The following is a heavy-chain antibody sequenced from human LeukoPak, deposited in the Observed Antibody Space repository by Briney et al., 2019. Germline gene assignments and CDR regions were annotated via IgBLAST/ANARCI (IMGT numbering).Heavy chain of an antibody. V-gene: IGHV4-61*01. Sequence: TSETLSLTCTVSGGSVNSGSYYWNWIRQPPGKGLEWIGYIHYSGSSNYNPSLKSRVTISLDMSKNQFSLKLSSVTAADTAVYYCARDLYYYGAGRSFDYWGQGVLVTVSS. J-gene: IGHJ4*02. D-gene: IGHD3-10*01. CDR1: GGSVNSGSYY. CDR3: ARDLYYYGAGRSFDY. CDR2: IHYSGSS.